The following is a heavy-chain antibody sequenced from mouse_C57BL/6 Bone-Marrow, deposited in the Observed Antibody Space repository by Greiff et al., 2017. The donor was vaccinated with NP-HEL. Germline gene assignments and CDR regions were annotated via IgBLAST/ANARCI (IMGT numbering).Heavy chain of an antibody. J-gene: IGHJ4*01. Sequence: EVQLQESGPVLVKPGASVKMSCKASGYTFTDYYMNWVKQSHGKSLEWIGVINPYNGGTSYNQKFKGKATLTVDKSSSTAYMELNSLTSEDSAVYYCARRGYSNPSMDYWGQGTSVTVSS. V-gene: IGHV1-19*01. CDR3: ARRGYSNPSMDY. D-gene: IGHD2-5*01. CDR1: GYTFTDYY. CDR2: INPYNGGT.